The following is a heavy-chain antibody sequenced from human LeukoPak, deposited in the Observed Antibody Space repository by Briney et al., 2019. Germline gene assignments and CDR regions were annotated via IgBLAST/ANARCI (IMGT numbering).Heavy chain of an antibody. CDR2: VSDSGGST. CDR3: AKGHSAHGTGFDY. D-gene: IGHD1-26*01. Sequence: GGSLRLSCAASGLTFSSYAMSWVPQAPGKGLDWVSTVSDSGGSTYYADSVKGRFTVSRDNSRDTLYLQMNSLRAEDTAVYYCAKGHSAHGTGFDYWGQGTLVTVSS. CDR1: GLTFSSYA. V-gene: IGHV3-23*01. J-gene: IGHJ4*02.